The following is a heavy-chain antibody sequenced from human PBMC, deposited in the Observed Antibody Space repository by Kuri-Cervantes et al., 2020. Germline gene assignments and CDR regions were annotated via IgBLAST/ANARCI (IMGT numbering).Heavy chain of an antibody. V-gene: IGHV3-48*01. CDR2: ISSSSSTI. D-gene: IGHD6-19*01. J-gene: IGHJ3*02. CDR3: ARARVAVAPADAFDI. CDR1: GFTFSSYS. Sequence: LSLTCAASGFTFSSYSMNWVRQAPGKGLEWVSYISSSSSTIYYADSVKGRFTISRDNAKNTLYLQMNSLRAEDTAVYYCARARVAVAPADAFDIWGQGTMVTVSS.